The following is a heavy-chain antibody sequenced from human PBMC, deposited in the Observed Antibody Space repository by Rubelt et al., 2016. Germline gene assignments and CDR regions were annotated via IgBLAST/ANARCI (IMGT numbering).Heavy chain of an antibody. J-gene: IGHJ4*02. CDR3: AGITTAW. Sequence: EVQLVESGGGLVQPGGSLRLSCAVSGFTFSSNWMTWVRQAPEKGLEWVATIREDGSEKYYLDSVKGRFTISRDNAKKSLYLQMNSLRVEDTAFYNCAGITTAWWGQGTLVTVAS. CDR1: GFTFSSNW. D-gene: IGHD1-14*01. CDR2: IREDGSEK. V-gene: IGHV3-7*01.